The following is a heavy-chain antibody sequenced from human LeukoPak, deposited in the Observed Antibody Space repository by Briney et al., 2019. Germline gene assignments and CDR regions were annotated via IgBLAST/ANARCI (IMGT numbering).Heavy chain of an antibody. CDR3: AREYSSGWYYFDY. D-gene: IGHD6-19*01. J-gene: IGHJ4*02. CDR1: GGSISSYY. V-gene: IGHV4-59*01. Sequence: PSETLSLTCTVSGGSISSYYWSWIRQPPGKGLEWIGYIYYSGSTNYNPSLKSRVTISVDTSKNQFSLKLSSVTAADTAVYHCAREYSSGWYYFDYWGQGTLVTVSS. CDR2: IYYSGST.